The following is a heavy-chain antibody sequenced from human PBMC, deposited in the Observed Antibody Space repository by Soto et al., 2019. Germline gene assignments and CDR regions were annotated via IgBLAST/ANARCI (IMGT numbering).Heavy chain of an antibody. CDR3: AHRVLRAVFGLVTTTAIYFDF. J-gene: IGHJ4*02. D-gene: IGHD3-3*01. V-gene: IGHV2-5*02. Sequence: QITLKESGPTVVKPTETLTLTCTFSGFSLTTSGVGVGWVRQSPGKAPEWLALIYWDDDKRYSTSLKSRLTFTKDTSKNQVVLTMANVDPADTATYYCAHRVLRAVFGLVTTTAIYFDFWGQGTPVVVSS. CDR2: IYWDDDK. CDR1: GFSLTTSGVG.